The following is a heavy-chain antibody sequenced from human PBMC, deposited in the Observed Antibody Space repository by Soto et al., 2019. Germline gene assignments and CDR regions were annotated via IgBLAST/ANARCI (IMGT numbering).Heavy chain of an antibody. D-gene: IGHD7-27*01. CDR1: GGSISSSSYY. Sequence: QLQLQESGPGLVKPSETLSLTCTVSGGSISSSSYYWGWIRQPPGKGLEWIRSIYYSGSTYYNPSLKSRVTIYVDTTTNQYSRKLSSVTAADTAVYYCASPRTITGDIDWYFDLWGRGTLVTVSS. CDR2: IYYSGST. J-gene: IGHJ2*01. CDR3: ASPRTITGDIDWYFDL. V-gene: IGHV4-39*01.